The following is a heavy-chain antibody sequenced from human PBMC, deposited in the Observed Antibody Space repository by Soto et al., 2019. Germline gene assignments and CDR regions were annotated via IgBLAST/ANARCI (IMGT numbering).Heavy chain of an antibody. J-gene: IGHJ5*02. V-gene: IGHV3-23*01. Sequence: SLRLSCAASGFTFSSYAMTWVRQAPGKGLEWVSATSGSGGGTYYADSVKGRFTISRDNSKNTLYLQMNSLRVEDTAVYYCAKDRASTGDRPRFDPWGQGTLVTVSS. CDR2: TSGSGGGT. D-gene: IGHD4-4*01. CDR3: AKDRASTGDRPRFDP. CDR1: GFTFSSYA.